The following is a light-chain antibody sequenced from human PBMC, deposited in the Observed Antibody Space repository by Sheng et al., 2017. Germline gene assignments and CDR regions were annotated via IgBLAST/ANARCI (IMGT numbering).Light chain of an antibody. CDR2: KDT. CDR3: FSASDNGLWV. CDR1: LLSKKY. Sequence: MGQPSSVSVSPGQTVRLTCSGHLLSKKYARWFQQKPGQAPVLMIYKDTERPSGIPERFSGSTSETTITLTIRGAQAEDEADYYCFSASDNGLWVFGGGTKLTVL. J-gene: IGLJ3*02. V-gene: IGLV3-27*01.